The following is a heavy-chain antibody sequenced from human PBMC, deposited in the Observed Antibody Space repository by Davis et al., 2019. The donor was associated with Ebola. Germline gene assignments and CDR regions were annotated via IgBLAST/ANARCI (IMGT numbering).Heavy chain of an antibody. J-gene: IGHJ3*02. CDR3: ARDHRHIVVVTASLDAFDI. CDR1: GYTFTSYY. CDR2: INPSGGST. Sequence: ASVKVSCKASGYTFTSYYMHWVRQAPGQGLEWMGIINPSGGSTSYAQKFQGRVTMTRDTSTSTAYMELRSLRSDDTAVYYCARDHRHIVVVTASLDAFDIWGQGTMVTVSS. D-gene: IGHD2-21*02. V-gene: IGHV1-46*01.